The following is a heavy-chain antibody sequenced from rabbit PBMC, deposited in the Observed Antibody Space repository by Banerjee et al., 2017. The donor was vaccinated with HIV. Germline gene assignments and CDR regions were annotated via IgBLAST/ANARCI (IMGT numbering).Heavy chain of an antibody. CDR3: VSYDDYGDYLAFDL. J-gene: IGHJ4*01. D-gene: IGHD2-1*01. Sequence: QLKESGGGLVQPGGSLKLSCKASGFDFSSYYMNWVRQAPGKGLEWIGYIDPVFDTTYYASWVNGRFTISSHNTQNTLYLQLNSLTAADTATYFCVSYDDYGDYLAFDLWGQGTLVTVS. CDR2: IDPVFDTT. CDR1: GFDFSSYY. V-gene: IGHV1S7*01.